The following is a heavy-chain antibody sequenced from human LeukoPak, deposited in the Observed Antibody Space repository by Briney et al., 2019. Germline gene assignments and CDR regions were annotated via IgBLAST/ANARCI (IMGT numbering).Heavy chain of an antibody. CDR3: ERELHSGSYYFDY. CDR1: GGSISSYH. Sequence: PSETLSLTCTVSGGSISSYHWNWIRQPPGKGLEWIGDIYYSGSTNFNPPVMSRINISVATSKNQFSLKLSSLTAADTAVYYCERELHSGSYYFDYWGQGTLVIVSS. CDR2: IYYSGST. V-gene: IGHV4-59*01. J-gene: IGHJ4*02. D-gene: IGHD1-26*01.